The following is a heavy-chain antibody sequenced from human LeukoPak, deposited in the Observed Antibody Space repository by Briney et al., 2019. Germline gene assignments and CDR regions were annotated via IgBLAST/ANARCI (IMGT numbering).Heavy chain of an antibody. D-gene: IGHD4-17*01. Sequence: GGSLRLSCAASGFTFSSYAMSWVRQAPGKGLEWVSAISGSGGSTYYADSVKGRFTISRDNSKNTLYLQMNSLRAEDTAVYYCAKDHTVNYYYYGMDAWGQGTTVTVSS. CDR2: ISGSGGST. CDR3: AKDHTVNYYYYGMDA. J-gene: IGHJ6*02. V-gene: IGHV3-23*01. CDR1: GFTFSSYA.